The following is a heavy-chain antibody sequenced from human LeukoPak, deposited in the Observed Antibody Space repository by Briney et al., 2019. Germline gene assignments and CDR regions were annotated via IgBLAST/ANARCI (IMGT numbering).Heavy chain of an antibody. CDR3: TTSDIVPEVIARNYFDA. Sequence: PGGSLRLSCAASGLTFSNAWMSWVRQAPGRGLEWVGHTKSRTHGGTTDYAAPVKGRFTISRDDSKNTVYLQMNSLQTEDTAVYYCTTSDIVPEVIARNYFDAWGQGTLVTVSS. D-gene: IGHD2-8*01. CDR1: GLTFSNAW. CDR2: TKSRTHGGTT. J-gene: IGHJ5*02. V-gene: IGHV3-15*01.